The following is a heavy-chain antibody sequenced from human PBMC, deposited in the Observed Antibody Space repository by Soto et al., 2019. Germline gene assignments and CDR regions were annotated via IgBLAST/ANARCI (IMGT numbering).Heavy chain of an antibody. CDR1: GGTFSSYA. V-gene: IGHV1-69*13. Sequence: SVKVSCKASGGTFSSYAISWVRRAPGQGLEWMGGIIPIFGTANYAQKIQGRDTITADESTSTAYMELSSLRSEDTAEYYCTICCSGASCYSVMIIERLDYWGQGTLVTVSS. CDR3: TICCSGASCYSVMIIERLDY. J-gene: IGHJ4*02. D-gene: IGHD2-15*01. CDR2: IIPIFGTA.